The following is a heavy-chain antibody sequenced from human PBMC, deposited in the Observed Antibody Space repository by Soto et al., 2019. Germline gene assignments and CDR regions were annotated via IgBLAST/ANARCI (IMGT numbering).Heavy chain of an antibody. CDR1: GFTFSEHW. Sequence: PGGSLRLSCAASGFTFSEHWMHWVRQAPGKGLVWVSHIKTDGSFTRDADSVKGRFTISRDNARNTLYLQMNSLRAEDTAVYYCARDNNWSLDYWGQGTLVTVSS. J-gene: IGHJ4*02. CDR3: ARDNNWSLDY. D-gene: IGHD1-1*01. CDR2: IKTDGSFT. V-gene: IGHV3-74*01.